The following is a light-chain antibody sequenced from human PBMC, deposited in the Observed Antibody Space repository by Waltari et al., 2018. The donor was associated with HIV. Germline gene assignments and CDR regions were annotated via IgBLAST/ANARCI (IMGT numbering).Light chain of an antibody. V-gene: IGKV1-12*02. CDR3: QQTNSFPWT. CDR1: QGIGSW. CDR2: AAS. J-gene: IGKJ1*01. Sequence: DIQMTQSPSSVSASVGDRVTITCRASQGIGSWLAWYQQKPGEAPKFLVYAASSLQSGVPPRLSGSGSGTDFTLTISSLQPEDFATYYCQQTNSFPWTFGQGTKVEIK.